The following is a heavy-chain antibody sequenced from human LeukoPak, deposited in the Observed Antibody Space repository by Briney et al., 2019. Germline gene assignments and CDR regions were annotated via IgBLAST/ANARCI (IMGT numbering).Heavy chain of an antibody. Sequence: ASVKVSCKASGYTFTSYYMHWVRQAPGQGLEWMGIINPSGGSTSYAQKFQGRITMTRDTSISTAYMELSNLRSDDTAVYYCAREGAYWFDSSGTLGNDYWGQGTLATVSS. CDR2: INPSGGST. V-gene: IGHV1-46*01. J-gene: IGHJ4*02. D-gene: IGHD3-22*01. CDR3: AREGAYWFDSSGTLGNDY. CDR1: GYTFTSYY.